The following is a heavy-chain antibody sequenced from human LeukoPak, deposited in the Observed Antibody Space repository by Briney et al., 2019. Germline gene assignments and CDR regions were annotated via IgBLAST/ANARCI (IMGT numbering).Heavy chain of an antibody. CDR1: SYTFTSYG. Sequence: ASVKVSCKASSYTFTSYGISWVRQAPGQGLEWMGWISAYNGNTNYAQKLQGRVTITRNTSISTAYMELRSLRSDDTAVYYCARTASSSSWFPLEPDYWGQGTLVTVSS. V-gene: IGHV1-18*01. CDR3: ARTASSSSWFPLEPDY. D-gene: IGHD6-13*01. CDR2: ISAYNGNT. J-gene: IGHJ4*02.